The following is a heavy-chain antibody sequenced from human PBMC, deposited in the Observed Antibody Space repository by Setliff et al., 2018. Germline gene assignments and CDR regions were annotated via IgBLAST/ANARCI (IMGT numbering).Heavy chain of an antibody. J-gene: IGHJ5*02. CDR2: ISGSGGST. Sequence: RLSCAASGFTFSSYAMSWVRQAPGKGLEWVSAISGSGGSTYYADSVKGRFTISRDNSKNTLYLQMNSLRAEDTAVYYCATNGFGVVALGVTHCFDPWGQGPLVTVS. V-gene: IGHV3-23*01. CDR1: GFTFSSYA. CDR3: ATNGFGVVALGVTHCFDP. D-gene: IGHD3-10*01.